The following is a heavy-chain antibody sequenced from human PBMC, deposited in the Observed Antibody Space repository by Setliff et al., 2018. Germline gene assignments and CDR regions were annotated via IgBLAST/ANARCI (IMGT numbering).Heavy chain of an antibody. D-gene: IGHD2-15*01. CDR3: ARASLGKFGSAVEYFHH. Sequence: PGGSLRLSCAVSGFTFSSYYMTWVRQVPGKGLEWVATINQDGSGKYYVDSVKGRFTISRDNAKSSLYLQMNSLRAEDTAVYYCARASLGKFGSAVEYFHHWGQGTLVTVSS. J-gene: IGHJ1*01. CDR1: GFTFSSYY. CDR2: INQDGSGK. V-gene: IGHV3-7*01.